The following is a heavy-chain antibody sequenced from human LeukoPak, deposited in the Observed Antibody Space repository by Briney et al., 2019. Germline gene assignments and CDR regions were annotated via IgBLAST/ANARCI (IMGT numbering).Heavy chain of an antibody. V-gene: IGHV5-51*01. Sequence: ASVKVSCKASGYTFTSYWIGWVRQMPGKGLEWMGIIYPGDSDTRYSPSFQGQVTISADKSISTAYLQWSSLKASDTAMYYCARQSSYDFWSGYYRYYYGMDVWGQGTTVTVSS. D-gene: IGHD3-3*01. J-gene: IGHJ6*02. CDR2: IYPGDSDT. CDR1: GYTFTSYW. CDR3: ARQSSYDFWSGYYRYYYGMDV.